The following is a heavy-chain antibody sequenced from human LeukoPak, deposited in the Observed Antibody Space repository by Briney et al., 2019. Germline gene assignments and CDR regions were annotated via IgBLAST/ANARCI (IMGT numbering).Heavy chain of an antibody. V-gene: IGHV3-23*01. CDR2: ILGSGGST. CDR3: AKWGDYDVLTGYYVPDY. CDR1: GFTFSNYA. D-gene: IGHD3-9*01. Sequence: GGSLRLSCAASGFTFSNYAMSWVRQAPGKGLEWVSAILGSGGSTYYTDSVKGRFTVSRDNSKSTLYLQMNSLRAEDTALYYCAKWGDYDVLTGYYVPDYWGQGTLVTVSS. J-gene: IGHJ4*02.